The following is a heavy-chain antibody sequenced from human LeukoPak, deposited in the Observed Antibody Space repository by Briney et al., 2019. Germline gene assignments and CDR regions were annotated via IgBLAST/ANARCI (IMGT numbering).Heavy chain of an antibody. D-gene: IGHD6-13*01. CDR3: PTWGSSSSPLPSMDV. J-gene: IGHJ6*02. Sequence: ASVKVSCKASGYTFASYYIHWVRRAPGQGLEWMGIIDPSGGGTTYAQNFQGRITMTRDTSTSTVYMELSSLESEDTAVYYCPTWGSSSSPLPSMDVWGQGTTVTVSS. CDR1: GYTFASYY. V-gene: IGHV1-46*01. CDR2: IDPSGGGT.